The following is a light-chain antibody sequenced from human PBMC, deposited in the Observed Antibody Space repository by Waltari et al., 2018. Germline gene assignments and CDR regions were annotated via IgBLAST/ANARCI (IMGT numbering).Light chain of an antibody. J-gene: IGKJ4*01. V-gene: IGKV1-16*02. CDR2: GAS. CDR1: QGISNP. CDR3: QQYHSYPLS. Sequence: DIQMTQSPSSLSASVGDRVTITCRPGQGISNPLAWFQKKPGKAPKSLIYGASSLQSGVPSKFSGSGSGTDFTLTISSLQPEDFATYYCQQYHSYPLSFGGGTKVEIK.